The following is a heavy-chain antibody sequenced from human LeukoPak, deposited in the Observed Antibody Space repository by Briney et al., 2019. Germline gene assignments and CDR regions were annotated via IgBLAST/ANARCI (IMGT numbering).Heavy chain of an antibody. D-gene: IGHD3-22*01. V-gene: IGHV3-48*03. Sequence: HPGGSLRLSCAASGFTFSSYETNWVRQAPGKGLEWVSYISSSGSTIYYADSVKGRFTISRDNAKNSLYLQMNSLRAEDTAVYYCASLSHPYYYDSSGYYPEGYYYYGMDVWGQGTTVTVSS. CDR1: GFTFSSYE. J-gene: IGHJ6*02. CDR3: ASLSHPYYYDSSGYYPEGYYYYGMDV. CDR2: ISSSGSTI.